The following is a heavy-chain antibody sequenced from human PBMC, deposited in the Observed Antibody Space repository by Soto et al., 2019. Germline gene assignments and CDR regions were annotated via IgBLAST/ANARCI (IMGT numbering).Heavy chain of an antibody. J-gene: IGHJ6*02. Sequence: SETLSLTCTVFGGSISSYYWSWIRQPPGKGLEWIGYIYYSGSTSYNPSLKSRVTISVDTSKNQFSLKLSSVTAADTAVYYCAGYYGSGSYYIPTPLSYYYYGMDVWGQGTTVTVSS. CDR3: AGYYGSGSYYIPTPLSYYYYGMDV. V-gene: IGHV4-59*01. CDR1: GGSISSYY. D-gene: IGHD3-10*01. CDR2: IYYSGST.